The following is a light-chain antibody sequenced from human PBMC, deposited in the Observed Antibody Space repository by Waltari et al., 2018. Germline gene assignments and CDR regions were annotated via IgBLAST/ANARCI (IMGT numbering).Light chain of an antibody. J-gene: IGLJ3*02. CDR1: KLGTKY. CDR3: QAWDSTFARV. CDR2: QNT. V-gene: IGLV3-1*01. Sequence: SYELTQPTSVSVAPGQTANITCSGDKLGTKYACWYQQKPGQSPVLVIHQNTKRPSGIPERFSGSNSGNTATLTISGTQPIDEADFYCQAWDSTFARVFGGGTRLTVL.